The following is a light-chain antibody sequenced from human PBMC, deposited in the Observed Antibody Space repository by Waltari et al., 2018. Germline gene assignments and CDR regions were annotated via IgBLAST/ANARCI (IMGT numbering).Light chain of an antibody. CDR3: SSYLGFRTDWV. V-gene: IGLV2-14*01. J-gene: IGLJ3*02. CDR1: SSDVGGYNF. CDR2: EVS. Sequence: QSALTQPASVSGSPGQSITISCTGTSSDVGGYNFFSWYQQHPGKAPKLMIYEVSNRHSGVSNRFSASKSGNTASLTISGLQAEDEADYYCSSYLGFRTDWVFGGGTK.